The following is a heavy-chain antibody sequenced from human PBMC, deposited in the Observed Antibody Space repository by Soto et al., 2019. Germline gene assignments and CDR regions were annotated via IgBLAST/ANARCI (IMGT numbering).Heavy chain of an antibody. V-gene: IGHV5-51*01. J-gene: IGHJ5*02. CDR1: GYSFTSYW. Sequence: GESLKISCKGSGYSFTSYWIGWVRQMPGKGLEWMGIIYPGDSDTRYSPSFQGQVTISADKSISTAYLQWSSLKASDTAMYYCARLFNYDSSGFRNWFDPWGQGTLVTVS. CDR3: ARLFNYDSSGFRNWFDP. D-gene: IGHD3-22*01. CDR2: IYPGDSDT.